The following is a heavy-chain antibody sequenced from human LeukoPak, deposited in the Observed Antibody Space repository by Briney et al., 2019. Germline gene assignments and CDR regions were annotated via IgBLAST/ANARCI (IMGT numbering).Heavy chain of an antibody. J-gene: IGHJ5*02. D-gene: IGHD4-11*01. Sequence: PGGSLRLSCAAFGFTFSTYGMHWVRQAPGKGLEWVAIIWYDGSNEYYADSVKGRFTISRDNSRNTLYLQMNSLRAEDTAVYYCARGLTYSRDNYFDPWGQGTLVTVSS. CDR2: IWYDGSNE. CDR1: GFTFSTYG. V-gene: IGHV3-33*01. CDR3: ARGLTYSRDNYFDP.